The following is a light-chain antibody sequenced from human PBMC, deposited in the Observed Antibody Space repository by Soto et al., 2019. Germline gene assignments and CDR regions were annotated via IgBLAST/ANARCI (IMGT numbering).Light chain of an antibody. CDR2: EVS. CDR3: TSYAGSNNVV. J-gene: IGLJ2*01. CDR1: SSDVGGYNY. Sequence: QSALTQPPSASGSPGQSVTISCTGTSSDVGGYNYVSWYQQHPGKAPKLMLYEVSNRPSGVPDRFSGSKSGNTASLTVSGLQAEDEADYYCTSYAGSNNVVFGGGTKVTVL. V-gene: IGLV2-8*01.